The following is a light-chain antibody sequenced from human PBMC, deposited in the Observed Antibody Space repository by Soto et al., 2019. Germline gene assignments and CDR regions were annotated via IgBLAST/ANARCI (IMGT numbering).Light chain of an antibody. V-gene: IGKV4-1*01. CDR3: QQYYDTRT. Sequence: DILMTHSPASLAVSLGERATINCKSSQSILYSSNNKNYLAWYQQKPGQPPKLLIYWASTRESGVPDRFSGSGSGTDFTLTISSLQAEDAAVYYCQQYYDTRTFGQGTKVDIK. CDR1: QSILYSSNNKNY. J-gene: IGKJ1*01. CDR2: WAS.